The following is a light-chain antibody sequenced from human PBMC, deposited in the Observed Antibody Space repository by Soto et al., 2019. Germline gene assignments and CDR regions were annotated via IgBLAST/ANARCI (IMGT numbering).Light chain of an antibody. V-gene: IGKV3-15*01. CDR3: QQYSDWPRT. CDR2: DAS. J-gene: IGKJ1*01. Sequence: EIVMTQSPATLSVSPGERATLSCRASQSLYSDLAWYQQKPGQAPRLLIYDASTRATGIPARFSGSGSGTEFTLTISSLQSEDFADYYCQQYSDWPRTFGPGTKV. CDR1: QSLYSD.